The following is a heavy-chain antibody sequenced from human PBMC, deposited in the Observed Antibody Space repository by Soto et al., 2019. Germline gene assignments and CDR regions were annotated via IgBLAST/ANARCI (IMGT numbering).Heavy chain of an antibody. CDR1: GFTFSSYS. Sequence: GGSLRLSCAASGFTFSSYSMNWVRQAPGKGLEWVSSISSSSSYIYYADAVKGRFTISRDNAKNSLYLQMNSLRAEDTAVYYCARDPPSLTAVTTFDYWGQGTLVTVSS. CDR3: ARDPPSLTAVTTFDY. CDR2: ISSSSSYI. V-gene: IGHV3-21*01. D-gene: IGHD4-4*01. J-gene: IGHJ4*02.